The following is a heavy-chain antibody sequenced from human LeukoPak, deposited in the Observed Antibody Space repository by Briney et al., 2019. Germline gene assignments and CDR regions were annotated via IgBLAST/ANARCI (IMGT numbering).Heavy chain of an antibody. V-gene: IGHV1-69*05. Sequence: SVKVSCKASGGTFSNYAISWVRQAPGQGLEWMGRIIPMFGTTNYAQKFQGRVTITTDESTSRAYMEVSSLRIEDTAVYYCASVTVTTWAPDGHMDVWGKGTTVTVSS. J-gene: IGHJ6*03. CDR3: ASVTVTTWAPDGHMDV. D-gene: IGHD4-11*01. CDR1: GGTFSNYA. CDR2: IIPMFGTT.